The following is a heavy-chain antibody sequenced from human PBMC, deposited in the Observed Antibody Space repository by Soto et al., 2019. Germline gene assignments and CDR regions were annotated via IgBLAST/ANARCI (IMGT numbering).Heavy chain of an antibody. J-gene: IGHJ4*02. CDR1: GSTFSSYA. CDR3: AMPAHYYDSSGYYSPFDY. CDR2: IIPIFGTA. D-gene: IGHD3-22*01. Sequence: GASVKVSCKASGSTFSSYAISWVRQAPGQGLEWMGGIIPIFGTANYAQKFQGRVTITADESTSTAYMELSSLRSEDTAVYYCAMPAHYYDSSGYYSPFDYWGQGTLVTVSS. V-gene: IGHV1-69*13.